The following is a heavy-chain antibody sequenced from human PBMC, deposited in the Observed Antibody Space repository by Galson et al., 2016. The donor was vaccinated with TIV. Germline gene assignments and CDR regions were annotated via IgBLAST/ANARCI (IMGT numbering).Heavy chain of an antibody. V-gene: IGHV4-61*02. CDR3: ARDWGYGDHDLTGFDP. Sequence: TLSLTCSVSGDSISSGSFYWTWIRQPAGKGLEWIGRIYTSGATSYNPSLGGRVTISRDTFKNQFSLTLHSVTAADTAMYFCARDWGYGDHDLTGFDPWGQGTRVIVSS. D-gene: IGHD2-8*02. J-gene: IGHJ5*02. CDR2: IYTSGAT. CDR1: GDSISSGSFY.